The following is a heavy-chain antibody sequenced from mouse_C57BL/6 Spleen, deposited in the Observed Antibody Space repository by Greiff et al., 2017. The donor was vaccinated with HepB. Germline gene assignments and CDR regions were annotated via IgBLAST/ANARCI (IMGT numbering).Heavy chain of an antibody. Sequence: VQLQQSGAELAKPGASVKLSCKASGYTFTSYWMHWVKQRPGQGLEWIGYINPSSGYTKYNQKFKDKATLTADKSSSTAYMQLSSLTYEDSAVYYCARSTMITPRYFDYWGQGTTLTVSS. CDR1: GYTFTSYW. V-gene: IGHV1-7*01. CDR3: ARSTMITPRYFDY. J-gene: IGHJ2*01. D-gene: IGHD2-4*01. CDR2: INPSSGYT.